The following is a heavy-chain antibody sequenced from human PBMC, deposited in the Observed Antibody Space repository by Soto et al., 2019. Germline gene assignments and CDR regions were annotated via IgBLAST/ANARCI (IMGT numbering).Heavy chain of an antibody. D-gene: IGHD3-3*01. CDR3: PKDHLRNYDFWGGYPDYYYYDMDV. J-gene: IGHJ6*02. Sequence: GGSLRLSCAASGFTFSSYGMHWVRQAPGKGLEWVAVISYDGSNKYYADSVKGRFTISRDNSKNTLYLQMNSLRAEDTAVYYCPKDHLRNYDFWGGYPDYYYYDMDVWGPGTTVTVSS. V-gene: IGHV3-30*18. CDR2: ISYDGSNK. CDR1: GFTFSSYG.